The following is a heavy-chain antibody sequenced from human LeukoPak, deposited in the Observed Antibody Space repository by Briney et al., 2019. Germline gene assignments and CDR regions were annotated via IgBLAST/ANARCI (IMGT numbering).Heavy chain of an antibody. D-gene: IGHD6-19*01. CDR1: GFTFSSYA. CDR2: ISGSGGST. CDR3: ARRSGWDVLGYYYYMDV. Sequence: PGGSLRLSCAASGFTFSSYAMSWVRQAPGKGLEWVSAISGSGGSTYYADSVKGRFTISRDNSKNTLYLQMNSLRAEDTAVYYCARRSGWDVLGYYYYMDVWGKGTTVTVSS. J-gene: IGHJ6*03. V-gene: IGHV3-23*01.